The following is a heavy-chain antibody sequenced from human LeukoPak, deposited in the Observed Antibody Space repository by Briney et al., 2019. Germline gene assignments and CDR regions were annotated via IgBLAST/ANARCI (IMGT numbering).Heavy chain of an antibody. CDR3: ASGGGWYWSSDY. CDR2: IYHSGST. V-gene: IGHV4-31*03. D-gene: IGHD6-19*01. CDR1: GASVTTGGFY. J-gene: IGHJ4*02. Sequence: SETLYLTCSVSGASVTTGGFYWTWIRQLPGKGLKWIGYIYHSGSTKYHPSLESRLIISIDTSKNQFSLKLNSVTAADTAVYYCASGGGWYWSSDYWGQGTLVTVSS.